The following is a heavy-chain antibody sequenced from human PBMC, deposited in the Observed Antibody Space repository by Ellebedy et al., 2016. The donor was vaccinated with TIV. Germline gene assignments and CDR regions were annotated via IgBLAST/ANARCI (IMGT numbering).Heavy chain of an antibody. CDR1: GYDFNNYW. CDR2: INPSDSDT. CDR3: ARQGIGVACEF. D-gene: IGHD3-16*01. Sequence: GESLKISXKGSGYDFNNYWIGWVRQMPGKGLDWMAIINPSDSDTRYSPSFRGQVTISVDKSINTAYLQWSSLQASDNAMYYCARQGIGVACEFWGQGTLVTVSP. V-gene: IGHV5-51*01. J-gene: IGHJ4*02.